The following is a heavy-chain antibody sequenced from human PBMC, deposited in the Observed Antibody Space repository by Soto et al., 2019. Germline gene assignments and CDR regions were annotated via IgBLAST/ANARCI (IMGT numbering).Heavy chain of an antibody. CDR2: IIPIFGTT. CDR3: ARIQSPGVLRGTFDY. V-gene: IGHV1-69*13. J-gene: IGHJ4*02. D-gene: IGHD2-8*01. CDR1: GGIFSSYA. Sequence: ASVKVSCKASGGIFSSYAITWVRQAPGQGLEWMGGIIPIFGTTNYAQKFQGRVTITADESTSTAYMELSSLIFEDTAVYYCARIQSPGVLRGTFDYWGQGTLVTVSS.